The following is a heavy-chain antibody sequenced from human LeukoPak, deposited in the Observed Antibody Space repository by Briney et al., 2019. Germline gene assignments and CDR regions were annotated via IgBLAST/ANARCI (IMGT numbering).Heavy chain of an antibody. CDR3: TRGRRFCGGDCHSWFDS. CDR2: ISSGATYI. V-gene: IGHV3-21*01. Sequence: GGTLRLSCAASGFTFSSYGMSWVRQAPGKGLEWVSSISSGATYIYYADSVKGRFTISRDSANNSLSLQMDSLRAEDTAVYYCTRGRRFCGGDCHSWFDSWGQGTLVTVSS. CDR1: GFTFSSYG. D-gene: IGHD2-21*02. J-gene: IGHJ5*01.